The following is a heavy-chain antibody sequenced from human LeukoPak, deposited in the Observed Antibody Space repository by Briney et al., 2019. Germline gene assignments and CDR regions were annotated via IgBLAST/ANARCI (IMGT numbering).Heavy chain of an antibody. CDR2: INHSGST. D-gene: IGHD2-21*02. J-gene: IGHJ4*02. CDR3: ARGVTDTYYFDY. CDR1: GGSFSGYY. V-gene: IGHV4-34*01. Sequence: SETLSLTCAVYGGSFSGYYWSWIRQPPGKGLEWIGEINHSGSTNYNPSLKSRVTISVDTSKNQFSLKLSPVTAADTAVYYCARGVTDTYYFDYWGQGTLVTVSS.